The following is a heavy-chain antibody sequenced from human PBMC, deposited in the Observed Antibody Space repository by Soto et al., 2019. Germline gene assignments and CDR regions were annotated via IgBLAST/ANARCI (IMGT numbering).Heavy chain of an antibody. CDR3: ARDRDTYGHSLFDH. J-gene: IGHJ4*02. CDR1: GFTFSSYG. V-gene: IGHV3-23*01. CDR2: ISGGGGGT. D-gene: IGHD5-18*01. Sequence: PGGSLRLSCAASGFTFSSYGMHWVRQAPGKGLEWVAAISGGGGGTYYADPVKGRFTISRDNSKNTLHLQMNSLRAEDTATYYCARDRDTYGHSLFDHWGQGTLVTVSS.